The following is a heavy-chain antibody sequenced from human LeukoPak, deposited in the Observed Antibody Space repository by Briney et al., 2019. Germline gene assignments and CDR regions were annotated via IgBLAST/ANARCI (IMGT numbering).Heavy chain of an antibody. CDR3: AKDSYPSRDGGSYSDY. CDR2: ISGSGGST. D-gene: IGHD1-26*01. CDR1: GFTFSSYW. V-gene: IGHV3-23*01. J-gene: IGHJ4*02. Sequence: GGSLRLSCAASGFTFSSYWMHWVRQAPGKGLEWVSAISGSGGSTYYADSVKGRFTISRDNSKNTLYLQMNSLRAEDTAVYYCAKDSYPSRDGGSYSDYWGQGTLVTVSS.